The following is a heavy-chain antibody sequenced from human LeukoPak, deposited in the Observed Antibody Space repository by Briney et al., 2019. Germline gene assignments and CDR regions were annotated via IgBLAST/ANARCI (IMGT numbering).Heavy chain of an antibody. D-gene: IGHD5-12*01. CDR3: ARDAYGSSGYDYAY. CDR2: ISTTSTYT. J-gene: IGHJ4*02. CDR1: GFTFSDYY. Sequence: GGSLRLSCAASGFTFSDYYMSWIRQAPGKGLEWVSHISTTSTYTNYADSVKGRFTISRDNAKNTLYLQMNSLRAEDTAVFYCARDAYGSSGYDYAYWGQGTLVTVSS. V-gene: IGHV3-11*06.